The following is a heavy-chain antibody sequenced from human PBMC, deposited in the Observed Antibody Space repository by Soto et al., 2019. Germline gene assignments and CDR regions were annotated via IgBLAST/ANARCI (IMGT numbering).Heavy chain of an antibody. V-gene: IGHV1-69*01. CDR2: IIPIFGTA. CDR1: GGTFSSYA. D-gene: IGHD6-6*01. J-gene: IGHJ6*02. CDR3: ARDRSSSSYYGMDV. Sequence: QVQLVQSGAEVKKPGSSVKVSCKASGGTFSSYAISWVRQAPGQGLEWMGGIIPIFGTANYAQTFQGRVTITADESTSTDYMELSSLRSEDTAVYYCARDRSSSSYYGMDVWGQGTTVTVSS.